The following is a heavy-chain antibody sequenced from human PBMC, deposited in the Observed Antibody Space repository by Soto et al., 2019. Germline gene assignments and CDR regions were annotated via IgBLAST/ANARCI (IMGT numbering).Heavy chain of an antibody. Sequence: SGPTLVNPTQTLTLTCTFSGFSLSTSGVGVGWIRQSPGKTLQWLALIYWNGDKRYNPSLKTRLTITEDTSKNQVVLTLTNMDPVDTATYYCAHRPSGWFLFDYWGQGTLVTVSS. CDR2: IYWNGDK. CDR3: AHRPSGWFLFDY. CDR1: GFSLSTSGVG. D-gene: IGHD6-19*01. V-gene: IGHV2-5*01. J-gene: IGHJ4*02.